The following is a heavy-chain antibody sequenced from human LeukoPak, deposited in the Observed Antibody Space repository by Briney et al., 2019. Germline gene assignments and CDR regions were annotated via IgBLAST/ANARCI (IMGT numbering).Heavy chain of an antibody. Sequence: GGSLRLSCAASGFTFSGYWMTWVRQAPGKGLEWVANIKQGGSEKYYVDSVKGRFTISRDNAKNSLYLQMNSLRAEDTAVYYCARDRGRFDYWGQGTLVTVSS. CDR3: ARDRGRFDY. J-gene: IGHJ4*02. CDR1: GFTFSGYW. D-gene: IGHD5-12*01. CDR2: IKQGGSEK. V-gene: IGHV3-7*05.